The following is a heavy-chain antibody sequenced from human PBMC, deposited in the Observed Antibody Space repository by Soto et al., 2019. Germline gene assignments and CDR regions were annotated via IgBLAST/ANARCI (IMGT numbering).Heavy chain of an antibody. D-gene: IGHD3-22*01. J-gene: IGHJ6*02. CDR3: AIGLYYYDSSGYYYDYYGMDV. V-gene: IGHV5-51*01. CDR1: GYSFTSYW. Sequence: ESLKISFKGSGYSFTSYWIGWVGQIPGKGLEWMGIIYPGDSDTRYSPSFQGQVTISADKSISTAYLQWSSLKASDTAMYYCAIGLYYYDSSGYYYDYYGMDVWGQGTTVTVSS. CDR2: IYPGDSDT.